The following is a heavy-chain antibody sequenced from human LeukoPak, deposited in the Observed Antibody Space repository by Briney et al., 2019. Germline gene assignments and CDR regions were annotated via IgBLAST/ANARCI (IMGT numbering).Heavy chain of an antibody. D-gene: IGHD6-19*01. CDR1: GFTFSSFP. Sequence: TGGSLRLSCAASGFTFSSFPMSWVRQAPGKGLEWVSTISTSGNTPYYADSVKGRFTVSRDNSKNTLYLQMNSLRAEDTATYYCAKVLSGWYRGNDCWGQGTLVAVSS. J-gene: IGHJ4*02. V-gene: IGHV3-23*01. CDR3: AKVLSGWYRGNDC. CDR2: ISTSGNTP.